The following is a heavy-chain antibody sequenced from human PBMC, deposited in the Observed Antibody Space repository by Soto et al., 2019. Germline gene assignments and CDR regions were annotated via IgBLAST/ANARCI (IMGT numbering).Heavy chain of an antibody. D-gene: IGHD1-1*01. CDR3: ARARTGTTVPFFDY. CDR1: GGTFSSYA. J-gene: IGHJ4*02. V-gene: IGHV1-69*01. CDR2: IIPIFGTA. Sequence: QVQLVKSGAEVKKPGSSVKVSCKASGGTFSSYAISWVRQAPGQGLEWMGGIIPIFGTANYAQKFQGRVTITADESTSTAYREMSSMRSEDTAVYYCARARTGTTVPFFDYGGQGTLVKVSS.